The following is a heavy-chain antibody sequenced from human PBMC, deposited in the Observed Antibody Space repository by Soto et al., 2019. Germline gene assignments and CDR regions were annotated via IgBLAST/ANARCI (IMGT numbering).Heavy chain of an antibody. Sequence: HGESLKISCKGSGYSFTSYWIGWVRQMPGKGLEWMGIIYPGDSDTRYSPSFQGQVTISADKSISTAYLQWSSLKASDTAMYYCARWEQGSGSYYNNYYYGMDVWGQGTTVTVSS. CDR3: ARWEQGSGSYYNNYYYGMDV. CDR2: IYPGDSDT. D-gene: IGHD3-10*01. CDR1: GYSFTSYW. J-gene: IGHJ6*02. V-gene: IGHV5-51*01.